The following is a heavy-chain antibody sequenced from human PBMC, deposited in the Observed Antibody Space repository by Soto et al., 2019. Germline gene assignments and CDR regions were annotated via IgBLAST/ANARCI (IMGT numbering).Heavy chain of an antibody. D-gene: IGHD3-10*01. CDR2: IYYSGST. J-gene: IGHJ4*02. CDR3: ARAYGSGDYFDY. Sequence: SETLSLTCTVSGGSISSYYWSWIRQPPGKGLEWIGYIYYSGSTNYNPSLKSRVTISVDTSKNQFSLKLSSVTAAETAVYYCARAYGSGDYFDYWGQGTLVTVSS. CDR1: GGSISSYY. V-gene: IGHV4-59*01.